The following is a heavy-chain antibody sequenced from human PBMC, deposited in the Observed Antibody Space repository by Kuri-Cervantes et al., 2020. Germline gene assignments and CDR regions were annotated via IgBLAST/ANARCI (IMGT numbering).Heavy chain of an antibody. CDR1: GGTFSSYA. Sequence: SVQDSCKASGGTFSSYAISWVRQAPGQGLEWMGGIIPIFGTANYAQKFQGRVTMTEDTSTDTAYMELSSLRSEDTAVYYCATGRTTVTYAGGMDVWGQGTTVTVSS. V-gene: IGHV1-69*06. D-gene: IGHD4-17*01. CDR2: IIPIFGTA. J-gene: IGHJ6*02. CDR3: ATGRTTVTYAGGMDV.